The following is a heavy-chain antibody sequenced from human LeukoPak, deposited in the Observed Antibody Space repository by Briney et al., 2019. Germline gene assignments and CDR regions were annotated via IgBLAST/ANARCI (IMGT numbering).Heavy chain of an antibody. V-gene: IGHV4-59*08. J-gene: IGHJ4*02. CDR2: IYYSGST. Sequence: PSETLSLTCTVSGGSISSYYWSWIRQPPGKGLEWIGYIYYSGSTNYNPSLKSRVTISVDTSKNQFSLKLSSVTAADTAVYYCARSVADPPYYFDYWGQGTLVTVSS. CDR1: GGSISSYY. D-gene: IGHD6-19*01. CDR3: ARSVADPPYYFDY.